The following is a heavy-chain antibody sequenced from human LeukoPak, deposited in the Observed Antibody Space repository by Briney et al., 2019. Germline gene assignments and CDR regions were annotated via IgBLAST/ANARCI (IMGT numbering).Heavy chain of an antibody. V-gene: IGHV4-30-4*01. D-gene: IGHD2-15*01. Sequence: TSQTLSLTCTVSGGSISSGDYYWSWIRQPPGKGLEWIGYIYYSGSTNYNPSLKSRVTISVDTSKNQFSLKLSSVTAADTAVYYCARVPYCSGGSCREGPNYWGQGTLVTVSS. CDR2: IYYSGST. CDR3: ARVPYCSGGSCREGPNY. CDR1: GGSISSGDYY. J-gene: IGHJ4*02.